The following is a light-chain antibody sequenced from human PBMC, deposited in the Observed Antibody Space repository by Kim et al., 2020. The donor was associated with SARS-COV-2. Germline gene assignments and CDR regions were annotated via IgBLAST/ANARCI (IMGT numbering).Light chain of an antibody. Sequence: SSELTQDPAVSVALGQTVRITCQGDSLRSYYASWYQQKPGQAPVLVIYGKNNRPSGIPDRFSGSSSGNTASLTITGAQAEDEADYYCNSRDSSGNHLVFGTVTKVTGL. J-gene: IGLJ1*01. V-gene: IGLV3-19*01. CDR1: SLRSYY. CDR3: NSRDSSGNHLV. CDR2: GKN.